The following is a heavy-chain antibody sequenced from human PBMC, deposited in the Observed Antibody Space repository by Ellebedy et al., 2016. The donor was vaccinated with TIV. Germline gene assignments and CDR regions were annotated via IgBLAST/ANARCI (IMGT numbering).Heavy chain of an antibody. CDR1: GYSISSGYY. Sequence: SETLSLTCTVSGYSISSGYYWGWIRQPPGKGLEWFGTIFPNGNTYYHPSLKSRVTISLDTSKNQFSLSLSSVTAADTAMYYCSRIGETFEYWGQGTLVIVSS. V-gene: IGHV4-38-2*02. CDR2: IFPNGNT. D-gene: IGHD3-10*01. CDR3: SRIGETFEY. J-gene: IGHJ4*02.